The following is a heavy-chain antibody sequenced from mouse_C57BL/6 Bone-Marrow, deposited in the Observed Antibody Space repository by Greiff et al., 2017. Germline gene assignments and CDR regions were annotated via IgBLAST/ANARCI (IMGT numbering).Heavy chain of an antibody. CDR2: IDPEDGDT. J-gene: IGHJ2*01. V-gene: IGHV14-4*01. CDR1: GFNINDDY. D-gene: IGHD3-1*01. CDR3: TTRATTDY. Sequence: EVQLQQSGAELVRPGASVKLSCTASGFNINDDYMHWVKQRPEQGLEWIGWIDPEDGDTEYASKFQGKATITADTSSNTAYLQLSSLTSEDTAVYYCTTRATTDYWGQGTTLTVSS.